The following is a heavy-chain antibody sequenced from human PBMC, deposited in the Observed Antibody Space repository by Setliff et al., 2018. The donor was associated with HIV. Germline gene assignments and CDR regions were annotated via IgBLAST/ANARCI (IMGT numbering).Heavy chain of an antibody. J-gene: IGHJ4*02. Sequence: GGSLRLSCAASGFTLTDYPMHWVRQAPGNGLEWVAVIASHGSDKYYADSVKGRFTISTDNSKKTLSLQMNSLRAVTVRNVAAVDCWGQGTLVTVSS. CDR2: IASHGSDK. V-gene: IGHV3-30*07. CDR3: VDC. CDR1: GFTLTDYP. D-gene: IGHD6-19*01.